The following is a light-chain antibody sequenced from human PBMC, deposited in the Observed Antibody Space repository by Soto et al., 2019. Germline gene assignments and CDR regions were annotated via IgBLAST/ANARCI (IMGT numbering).Light chain of an antibody. CDR2: RND. J-gene: IGLJ2*01. CDR1: SSNIGGNT. V-gene: IGLV1-44*01. Sequence: QSALTQPPSASGTPGQRVTISCSGSSSNIGGNTVNWYQQLPGTAPKLLIYRNDQRPSGVPDRFSGSKSGTSASLAISGLQSEDEADYYCATWDDGLNGPVVFGGGTKLTVL. CDR3: ATWDDGLNGPVV.